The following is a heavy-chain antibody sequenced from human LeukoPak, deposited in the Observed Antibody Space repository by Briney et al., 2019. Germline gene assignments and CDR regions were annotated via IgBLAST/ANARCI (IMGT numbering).Heavy chain of an antibody. J-gene: IGHJ4*02. CDR3: ARTTRPNYYDSSGYSH. Sequence: SETLSLTCAVYGGSFSGYYWSWIRQPPGKGLEWLGEINHSGSTNYNPSLKSRVTISVDTSKNQFSLKLSSVTAADTAVYYCARTTRPNYYDSSGYSHWGQGTLVTVSS. CDR1: GGSFSGYY. D-gene: IGHD3-22*01. V-gene: IGHV4-34*01. CDR2: INHSGST.